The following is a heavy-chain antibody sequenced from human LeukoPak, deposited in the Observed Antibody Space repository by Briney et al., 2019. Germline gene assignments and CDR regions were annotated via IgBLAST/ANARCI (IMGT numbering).Heavy chain of an antibody. CDR3: ARQASGSSRLAYFDY. Sequence: SGTLSLTCTVSDGSISSSSYYWGWIRQPPGKGLEWIGSIYYSGSTNYNPSLKSRVTISVDTSKKQFSLKLSSVTAADTAVYYCARQASGSSRLAYFDYWGQGTLVTVSS. CDR1: DGSISSSSYY. V-gene: IGHV4-39*01. CDR2: IYYSGST. D-gene: IGHD6-13*01. J-gene: IGHJ4*02.